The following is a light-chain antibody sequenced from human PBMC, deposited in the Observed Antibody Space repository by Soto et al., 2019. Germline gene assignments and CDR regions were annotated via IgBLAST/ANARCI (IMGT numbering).Light chain of an antibody. CDR2: DVS. CDR3: SSYTSSSTYV. Sequence: QSVLTQPASVSGSPGQSITISCTGTSSDVGGYNYVSWYQQHPGKAPKLMIYDVSNRPSGVSNRFSGSKSGNTASLTISGIQAEDEAEYYCSSYTSSSTYVFGTGTKVTVL. J-gene: IGLJ1*01. V-gene: IGLV2-14*01. CDR1: SSDVGGYNY.